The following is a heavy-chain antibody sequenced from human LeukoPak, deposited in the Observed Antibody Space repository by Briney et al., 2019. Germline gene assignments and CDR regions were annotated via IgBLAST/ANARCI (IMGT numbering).Heavy chain of an antibody. CDR2: ISYDGNNQ. CDR1: GFTFSTFG. Sequence: GSLRLSCAASGFTFSTFGMHWVRQAPGTGLEWVAVISYDGNNQYYSDSAKGRFTISSDNSKDTLYLQMKNMRRENTARYYCAKEHMLGGVIYWFDPWGQGTLVTVSS. J-gene: IGHJ5*02. V-gene: IGHV3-30*18. D-gene: IGHD3-16*02. CDR3: AKEHMLGGVIYWFDP.